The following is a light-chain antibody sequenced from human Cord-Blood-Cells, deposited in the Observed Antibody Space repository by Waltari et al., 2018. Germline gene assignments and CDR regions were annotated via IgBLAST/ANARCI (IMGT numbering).Light chain of an antibody. CDR1: QSFSSSY. CDR2: CAS. J-gene: IGKJ4*01. V-gene: IGKV3-20*01. Sequence: EIVLTQSPGTLSLSPGERATLSCRARQSFSSSYLSWYQQKTGQAPRLLIYCASSRATGIPDSFSGSRSGTYFTLTISRLEPEDFAVYYCQQYGSSPPLTFGGGTKVEIK. CDR3: QQYGSSPPLT.